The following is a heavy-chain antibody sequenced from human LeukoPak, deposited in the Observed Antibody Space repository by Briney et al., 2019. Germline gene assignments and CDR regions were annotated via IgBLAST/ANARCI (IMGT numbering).Heavy chain of an antibody. CDR3: VRTRLSDYIVPASQRADDACDM. CDR2: IHYSGST. CDR1: GGSISSSRYY. V-gene: IGHV4-39*07. Sequence: PSETLSLTCTVSGGSISSSRYYWGWIRQPPGKGLEWIGSIHYSGSTYYNPSLKSRVTVSVDTSENQFSLKLSSVAAADTAVYFCVRTRLSDYIVPASQRADDACDMSGQGTMVTVSS. D-gene: IGHD2-2*01. J-gene: IGHJ3*02.